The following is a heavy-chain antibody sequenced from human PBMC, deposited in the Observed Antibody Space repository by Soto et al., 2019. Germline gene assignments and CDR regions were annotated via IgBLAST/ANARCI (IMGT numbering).Heavy chain of an antibody. J-gene: IGHJ6*02. D-gene: IGHD4-4*01. Sequence: TGGSLRLSCAASGFTFSSYWMSWVRQAPGKGLEWVANIKQDGSEKYYVDSVKGRFTISRDNAKNSLYLQMNSLRAEDTAVYYCARDTRGTVGHYYYYGMDVWGQGTTVTVSS. V-gene: IGHV3-7*05. CDR2: IKQDGSEK. CDR3: ARDTRGTVGHYYYYGMDV. CDR1: GFTFSSYW.